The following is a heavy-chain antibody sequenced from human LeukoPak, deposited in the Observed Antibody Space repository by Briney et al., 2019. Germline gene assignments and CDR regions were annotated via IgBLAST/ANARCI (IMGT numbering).Heavy chain of an antibody. CDR3: ARDLPRRESNSFYFYAYYMDV. CDR2: ISADNGDT. Sequence: ASVMVSCKASGYSFTSYGISWVRQAPGQGLEWVGWISADNGDTTNAQKAQGRVTMTTDTSTSTASMELRSLRFDDTAVYYCARDLPRRESNSFYFYAYYMDVRGKGITVIVSS. D-gene: IGHD4-23*01. V-gene: IGHV1-18*01. J-gene: IGHJ6*03. CDR1: GYSFTSYG.